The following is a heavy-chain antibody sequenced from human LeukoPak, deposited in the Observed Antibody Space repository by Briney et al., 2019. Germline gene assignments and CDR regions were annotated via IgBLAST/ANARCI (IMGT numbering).Heavy chain of an antibody. J-gene: IGHJ4*02. Sequence: SQTLSLTCIVSGGSISSGDYYRSWIRQPPGKGLEWIGYINHSGSTYYKPSLKSRVTISVDRSKNHFSLNLSYVTAADTAVYYCAREEGGAAGKGFDYWGQGTPVTVSS. D-gene: IGHD6-13*01. CDR1: GGSISSGDYY. CDR2: INHSGST. CDR3: AREEGGAAGKGFDY. V-gene: IGHV4-30-2*01.